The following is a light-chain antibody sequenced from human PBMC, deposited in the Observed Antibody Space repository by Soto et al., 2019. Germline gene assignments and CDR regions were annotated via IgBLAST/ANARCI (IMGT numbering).Light chain of an antibody. Sequence: QSVLTQPPSASGTPGQRVTISCSGSSSNIGSNTVNWYQQLPGTAPKLLIYSNNQRASGVPDRFSGSKSGTSASLAISGLQAEDGADYYCAAWDHSLNGNWVFGGGTKLTVL. CDR1: SSNIGSNT. CDR2: SNN. V-gene: IGLV1-44*01. CDR3: AAWDHSLNGNWV. J-gene: IGLJ3*02.